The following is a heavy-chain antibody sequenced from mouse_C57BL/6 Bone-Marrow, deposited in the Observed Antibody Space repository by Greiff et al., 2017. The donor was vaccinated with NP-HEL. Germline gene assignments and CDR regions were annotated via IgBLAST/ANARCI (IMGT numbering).Heavy chain of an antibody. Sequence: EVKVVESGGGLVKPGGSLKLSCAASGFTFSSYAMSWVRQTPEKRLEWVATISDGGSYTYYPDNVKGRFTISRDNAKNNLYLQMSHLKSEDTAMYYCARDGLVATDYYYAMDYWGQGTSVTVSS. CDR1: GFTFSSYA. D-gene: IGHD1-1*01. J-gene: IGHJ4*01. CDR2: ISDGGSYT. V-gene: IGHV5-4*01. CDR3: ARDGLVATDYYYAMDY.